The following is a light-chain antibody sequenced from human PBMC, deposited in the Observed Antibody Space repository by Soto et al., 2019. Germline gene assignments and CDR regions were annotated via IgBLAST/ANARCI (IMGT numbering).Light chain of an antibody. V-gene: IGLV1-40*01. CDR3: HSYDSNLSGYVI. J-gene: IGLJ2*01. Sequence: QSVLTQPPSVSGAPGQRVTISCTGSSFNIGAGYDVHWYQQLPGTDHKLLIYCNSNRHSGVPDRFSRSKSGTLASLANTGLQDEDDADSYYHSYDSNLSGYVIFAGGFKRNVL. CDR2: CNS. CDR1: SFNIGAGYD.